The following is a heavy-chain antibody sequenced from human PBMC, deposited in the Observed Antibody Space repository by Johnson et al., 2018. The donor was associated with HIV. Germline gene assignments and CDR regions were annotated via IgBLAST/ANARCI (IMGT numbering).Heavy chain of an antibody. V-gene: IGHV3-23*04. Sequence: VQLVESGGGLVQPGGSLRLTCAASGFNFSNYAMSWVRQAPGKGLEWVAGISGSGANTYYADSLKGRFIISRDNSKNTLHLQMKSLRAEETAVDYCGKGGFTMQGVVFMDTWGQGTRVTVSS. CDR2: ISGSGANT. J-gene: IGHJ3*01. CDR3: GKGGFTMQGVVFMDT. CDR1: GFNFSNYA. D-gene: IGHD3-3*01.